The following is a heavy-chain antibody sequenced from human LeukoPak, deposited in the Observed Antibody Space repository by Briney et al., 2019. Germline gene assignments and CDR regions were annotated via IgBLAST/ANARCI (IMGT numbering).Heavy chain of an antibody. J-gene: IGHJ4*02. CDR1: GFTFSSYA. CDR2: ISGSGGST. V-gene: IGHV3-23*01. Sequence: GGSLRLSCAASGFTFSSYAMSWVRQAPGKGLEWVSAISGSGGSTYYADSVKGRFTISRDNSKNTLYLQMNSLRAEDTAVYYCAKADIVVVPAAITPDYWGQGTLVTVSS. D-gene: IGHD2-2*02. CDR3: AKADIVVVPAAITPDY.